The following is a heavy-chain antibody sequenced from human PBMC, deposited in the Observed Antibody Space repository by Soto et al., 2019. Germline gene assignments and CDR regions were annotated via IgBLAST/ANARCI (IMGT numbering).Heavy chain of an antibody. CDR1: GCSIRSPY. Sequence: SETLSLTCTVSGCSIRSPYWIWIRQPPGRGLEWIGDISYTGDNNYNPSPESRATISLDTYKNQFSLRLSSVTDANTAVYFCARDGEYSYGSFDYWGQGSLVTVSS. CDR3: ARDGEYSYGSFDY. J-gene: IGHJ4*02. V-gene: IGHV4-59*11. D-gene: IGHD5-18*01. CDR2: ISYTGDN.